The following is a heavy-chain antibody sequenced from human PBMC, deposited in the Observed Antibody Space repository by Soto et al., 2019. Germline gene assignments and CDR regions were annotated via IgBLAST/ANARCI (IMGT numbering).Heavy chain of an antibody. J-gene: IGHJ6*02. CDR1: GYTFTSYY. CDR3: ARDLLPYDFWGGYYSGYYYYGMDV. Sequence: ASVKVSCKASGYTFTSYYMHWVRQAPGQGLEWMGIINPSGGSTSYAQKFQGRVTMTRDTSTSTVYMELSRLRSEDTAVYYCARDLLPYDFWGGYYSGYYYYGMDVWGQGTTVTVSS. V-gene: IGHV1-46*01. D-gene: IGHD3-3*01. CDR2: INPSGGST.